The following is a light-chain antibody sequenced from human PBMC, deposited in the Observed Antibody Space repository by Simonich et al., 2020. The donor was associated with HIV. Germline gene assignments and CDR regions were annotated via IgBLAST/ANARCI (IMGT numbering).Light chain of an antibody. CDR3: SSYTSSTTPV. J-gene: IGLJ2*01. CDR1: SSDVGGYNY. CDR2: DVS. Sequence: QSALTQPASVSGSPGQSITISCTGTSSDVGGYNYVSWYQQHPGKAPNIMIYDVSNRPSGVSNRFSGSKSGNTASLTSSGLQAEDEADYYCSSYTSSTTPVFGGGTKLTVL. V-gene: IGLV2-14*03.